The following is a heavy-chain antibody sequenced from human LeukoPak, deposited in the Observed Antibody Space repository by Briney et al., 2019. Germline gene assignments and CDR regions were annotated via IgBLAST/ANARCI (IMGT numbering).Heavy chain of an antibody. CDR2: IYYSWST. J-gene: IGHJ6*03. V-gene: IGHV4-59*11. CDR3: ARGVNGIAVAGTYYYYYYMDV. CDR1: GGSISSHY. Sequence: PSETLSLTCTVSGGSISSHYWSWIRQPPGKGLEWIGYIYYSWSTNYNPSLNSRVTISVDTAKNQFSLKLSSVTAADTAVYYCARGVNGIAVAGTYYYYYYMDVWGKGTTVTVSS. D-gene: IGHD6-19*01.